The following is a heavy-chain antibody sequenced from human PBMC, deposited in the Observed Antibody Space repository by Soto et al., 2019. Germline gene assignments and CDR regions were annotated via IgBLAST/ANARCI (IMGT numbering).Heavy chain of an antibody. Sequence: QVQLVESGGGVVQPGRSLRLSCAASGFTFSSYGMHWVRQAPGKGLEWVAVIWYDGSNKYYADSVKGRFTISRDNSKNTLYLQMNSLSAEDTAVYYGAREGITLVRGAVDVWGQGTTVTVSS. CDR1: GFTFSSYG. CDR3: AREGITLVRGAVDV. CDR2: IWYDGSNK. J-gene: IGHJ6*02. V-gene: IGHV3-33*01. D-gene: IGHD3-10*01.